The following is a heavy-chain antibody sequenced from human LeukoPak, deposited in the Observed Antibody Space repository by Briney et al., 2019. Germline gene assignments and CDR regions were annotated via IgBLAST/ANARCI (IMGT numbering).Heavy chain of an antibody. CDR3: ARGGSGPDS. J-gene: IGHJ5*01. CDR2: INSDGSGT. Sequence: GGSLRLSCAASGFTFSSYWMHWVRQVPGMGLVWVSRINSDGSGTNYADFGKGRFAISRDNAKNTLYLQMDSLRAEDTAVYYCARGGSGPDSWGQGTLVTVFS. V-gene: IGHV3-74*01. CDR1: GFTFSSYW. D-gene: IGHD2-15*01.